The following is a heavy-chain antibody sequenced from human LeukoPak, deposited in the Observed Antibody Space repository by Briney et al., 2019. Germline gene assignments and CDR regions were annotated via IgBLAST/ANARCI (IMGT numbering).Heavy chain of an antibody. CDR1: GFTFSSYA. Sequence: GGSLRPSCAASGFTFSSYAMSWVRQAPGKGLEWVSAISGSGGSTYYADSVKGRFTISRDKSKNTLYLQMNSLKADDTAVYYCAKGGVQLWSNNWFDPWGQGTLVTVSS. V-gene: IGHV3-23*01. CDR2: ISGSGGST. J-gene: IGHJ5*02. D-gene: IGHD5-18*01. CDR3: AKGGVQLWSNNWFDP.